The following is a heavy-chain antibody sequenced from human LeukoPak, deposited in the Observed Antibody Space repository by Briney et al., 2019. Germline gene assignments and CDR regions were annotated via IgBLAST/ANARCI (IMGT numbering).Heavy chain of an antibody. Sequence: SETLSLTCAVYGGSFSGYYWSWIRQPPGKGLEWIGEINHSGSTNYNPSLKSRVTISVDASKNQFSLQLSSVTAADTAVYYCARTAAEFGDRGPPKNWYFDLWGRGTLVTVSS. CDR2: INHSGST. V-gene: IGHV4-34*01. J-gene: IGHJ2*01. CDR1: GGSFSGYY. D-gene: IGHD3-16*01. CDR3: ARTAAEFGDRGPPKNWYFDL.